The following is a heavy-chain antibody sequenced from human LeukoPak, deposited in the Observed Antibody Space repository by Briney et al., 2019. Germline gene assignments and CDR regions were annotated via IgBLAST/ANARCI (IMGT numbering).Heavy chain of an antibody. J-gene: IGHJ4*02. CDR1: GGSISSYY. CDR3: ARHGSVTPSDY. V-gene: IGHV4-59*08. D-gene: IGHD4-17*01. Sequence: SETLSLTCTVSGGSISSYYWSWIRQPPGKGLEWIGYIYYSGSTYYNPSLKSRVTISVDTSKNQFSLKLSSVTAADTAVYYCARHGSVTPSDYWGQGTLVTVSS. CDR2: IYYSGST.